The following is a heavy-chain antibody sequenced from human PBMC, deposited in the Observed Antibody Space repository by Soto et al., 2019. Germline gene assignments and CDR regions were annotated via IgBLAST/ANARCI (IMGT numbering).Heavy chain of an antibody. V-gene: IGHV1-8*01. CDR2: MNPNSGNT. D-gene: IGHD2-2*01. CDR1: GYTFTSYD. J-gene: IGHJ6*02. Sequence: QVQLVQSGAEVKKPGASVKVSCKASGYTFTSYDINWVRQATGQGLEWMGWMNPNSGNTGYAQKFQGRVTMTRNTSISTAYMELSSLRSEDTAVYYSARLGYRISTSCNYHYYYYYGMDVWGQGTTVTVSS. CDR3: ARLGYRISTSCNYHYYYYYGMDV.